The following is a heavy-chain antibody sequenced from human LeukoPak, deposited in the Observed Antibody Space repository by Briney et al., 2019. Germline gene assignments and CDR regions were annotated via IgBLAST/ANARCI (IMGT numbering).Heavy chain of an antibody. D-gene: IGHD3-10*01. CDR2: IYYSGST. V-gene: IGHV4-59*01. J-gene: IGHJ5*02. CDR3: ARVIVGFGDRTPNWFDP. Sequence: PSETLSLTCTVSGGSISSYYWSWIRQPPGKGLEWIGYIYYSGSTNYNPSLKSRVTISVDTSKNQFSLKLSSVTAPDTAVYYCARVIVGFGDRTPNWFDPWGQGTLVTVSS. CDR1: GGSISSYY.